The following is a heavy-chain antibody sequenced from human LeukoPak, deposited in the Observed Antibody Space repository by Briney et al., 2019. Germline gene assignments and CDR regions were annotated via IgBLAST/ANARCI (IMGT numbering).Heavy chain of an antibody. V-gene: IGHV4-38-2*01. D-gene: IGHD1/OR15-1a*01. CDR1: AYSINIGYY. CDR3: ARGVGTGPIDY. J-gene: IGHJ4*02. Sequence: SETLSLTCAVSAYSINIGYYWDWIRQSPGKGLEWIVSFYHSGSTYYNSSLKSRVTLSVDTSKNQFSLKMSSVTAADTAMYYCARGVGTGPIDYWGQGTLVTVSS. CDR2: FYHSGST.